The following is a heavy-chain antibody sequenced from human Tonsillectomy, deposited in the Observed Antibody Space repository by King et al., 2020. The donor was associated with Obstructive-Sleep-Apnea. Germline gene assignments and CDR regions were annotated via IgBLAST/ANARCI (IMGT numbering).Heavy chain of an antibody. CDR1: GYTFTSYD. V-gene: IGHV1-8*01. Sequence: VQLVESGAEVKKPGASVKVSCKASGYTFTSYDINWVRQATGQGLEGMGWLNPNSGNTGNAQKFQGRVTMTRTTSLSTAYMELSSLRSEDTAVYYCARGMVRGAAFDPWGQGTLVTVSS. D-gene: IGHD3-10*01. J-gene: IGHJ5*02. CDR3: ARGMVRGAAFDP. CDR2: LNPNSGNT.